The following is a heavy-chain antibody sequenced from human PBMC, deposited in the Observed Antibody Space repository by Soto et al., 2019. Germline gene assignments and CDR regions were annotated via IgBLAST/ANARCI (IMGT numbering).Heavy chain of an antibody. Sequence: QVQLQESGPGLVKPSGTLSLTYTVSSGSISSHNWWTWVRQTPGKGLEWIGDIHHAGGSNYNPSLKSRVSIPVDKSKNQFSLRLSSVTVADTAVYYCARKRAGSDDYGDYSPHWYFDLWGRGTLVTVSP. CDR3: ARKRAGSDDYGDYSPHWYFDL. J-gene: IGHJ2*01. D-gene: IGHD4-17*01. V-gene: IGHV4-4*02. CDR2: IHHAGGS. CDR1: SGSISSHNW.